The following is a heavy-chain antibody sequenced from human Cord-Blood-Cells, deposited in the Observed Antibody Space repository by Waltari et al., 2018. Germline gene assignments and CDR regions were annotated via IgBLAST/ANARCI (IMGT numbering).Heavy chain of an antibody. J-gene: IGHJ4*02. V-gene: IGHV4-59*11. CDR2: IYYSGST. CDR1: GGSISSHY. Sequence: QVQLQESGPGLVKPSETLSLTCTVSGGSISSHYWSWIRQPPGKGLEWIGYIYYSGSTNYNPSLKSRVTISVDTSKNQFSLKLSSVTAADTAVYYCARVWGGYFDYWGQGTLVTVSS. CDR3: ARVWGGYFDY. D-gene: IGHD3-16*01.